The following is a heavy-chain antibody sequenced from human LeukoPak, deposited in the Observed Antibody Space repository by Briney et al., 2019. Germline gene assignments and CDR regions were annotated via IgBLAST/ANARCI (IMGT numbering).Heavy chain of an antibody. CDR3: AKKGWLQFRFDY. D-gene: IGHD5-24*01. CDR1: GYTFTGYY. J-gene: IGHJ4*02. CDR2: INPNSGGT. Sequence: ASVKVSCKASGYTFTGYYMHWVRQAPGQGLEWMGWINPNSGGTNYAQKFQGRVTMTRDTSISTAYMELSRLRSDNTAVYYCAKKGWLQFRFDYWGQGTLVTVPS. V-gene: IGHV1-2*02.